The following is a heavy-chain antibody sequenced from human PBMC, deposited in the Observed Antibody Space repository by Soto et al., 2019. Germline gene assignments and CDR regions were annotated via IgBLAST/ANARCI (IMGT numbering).Heavy chain of an antibody. CDR3: ARDKDWAFDY. Sequence: PGGSLRLSCLPSGFTFSIYSLVWFRQAPGKGLEWVSYIFASSTTIYYADSVKGRFTVSRDNTQNSLFLLMNSLRAEDTAVYYCARDKDWAFDYWGQGT. D-gene: IGHD3-9*01. J-gene: IGHJ4*02. CDR2: IFASSTTI. CDR1: GFTFSIYS. V-gene: IGHV3-48*04.